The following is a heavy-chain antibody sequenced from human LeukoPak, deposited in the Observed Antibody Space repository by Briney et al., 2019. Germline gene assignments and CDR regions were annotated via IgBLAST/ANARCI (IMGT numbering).Heavy chain of an antibody. CDR2: IIPIFGTA. D-gene: IGHD5-18*01. J-gene: IGHJ4*02. V-gene: IGHV1-69*13. CDR1: GGTFSSYA. Sequence: ASVKVSCKASGGTFSSYAISWVRQAPGQGLEWMGGIIPIFGTANYAQKFQGRVTITADESTSTAYMELSSLRSEDTAVYYCARDAYLLGYSYGYWGQGTLVTVSS. CDR3: ARDAYLLGYSYGY.